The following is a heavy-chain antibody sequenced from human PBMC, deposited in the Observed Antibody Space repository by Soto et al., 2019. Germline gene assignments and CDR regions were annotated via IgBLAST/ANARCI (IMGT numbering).Heavy chain of an antibody. CDR1: GFRFSIHA. CDR3: AKPIVGANYHFDF. D-gene: IGHD1-26*01. Sequence: EVQLLESGGGLVQPGGSLRLSCAASGFRFSIHAMTWVRQAPGRGLEWVSSITNSGGYTYYADSVKGRFTISRDNSNNTLFLQMNSLRAEETAVYYCAKPIVGANYHFDFWGQGTLLTVAS. J-gene: IGHJ4*02. V-gene: IGHV3-23*01. CDR2: ITNSGGYT.